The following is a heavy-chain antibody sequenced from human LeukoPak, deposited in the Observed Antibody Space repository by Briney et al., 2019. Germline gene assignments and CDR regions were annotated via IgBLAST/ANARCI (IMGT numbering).Heavy chain of an antibody. CDR3: ARCRNGYRNDVFDI. CDR1: GFSFSNYG. D-gene: IGHD5-24*01. CDR2: ISSSSSYI. V-gene: IGHV3-21*01. Sequence: GGSLRLSCAASGFSFSNYGMNWVRQAPGKGLEWVSLISSSSSYIYYADSVKGRFTISRDNAKDSLYLQMNSLRAEDTAVYYCARCRNGYRNDVFDIWGQGTMVTVSS. J-gene: IGHJ3*02.